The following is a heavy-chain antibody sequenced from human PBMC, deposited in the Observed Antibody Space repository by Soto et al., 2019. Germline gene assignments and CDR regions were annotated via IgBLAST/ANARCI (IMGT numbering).Heavy chain of an antibody. V-gene: IGHV3-30*03. CDR2: TSYDGSTK. Sequence: GGSLRLSCAASGFTFSNYGMHWVRQAPGKGLEWVAVTSYDGSTKYYADSVKGRFTISKDNSKNTLYLQMNSLRAEDTAVYYCARDQARYYDILTGYYYYYGMDVWGQGTTVTVSS. J-gene: IGHJ6*02. CDR1: GFTFSNYG. D-gene: IGHD3-9*01. CDR3: ARDQARYYDILTGYYYYYGMDV.